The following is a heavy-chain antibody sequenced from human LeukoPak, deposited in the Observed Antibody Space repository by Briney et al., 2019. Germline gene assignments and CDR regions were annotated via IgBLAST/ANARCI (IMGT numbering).Heavy chain of an antibody. CDR3: AREYYDYVWGSHPGYAFDI. Sequence: GRSLRLSCAASGFTFSSYGMHWVRQAPGKGLEWVAVIWYDGSNKYYADSVKGRFTISRDNSKNTLYLQMNSLRAEDTAVYYCAREYYDYVWGSHPGYAFDIWGQGTMVTVSS. CDR2: IWYDGSNK. J-gene: IGHJ3*02. CDR1: GFTFSSYG. V-gene: IGHV3-33*01. D-gene: IGHD3-16*02.